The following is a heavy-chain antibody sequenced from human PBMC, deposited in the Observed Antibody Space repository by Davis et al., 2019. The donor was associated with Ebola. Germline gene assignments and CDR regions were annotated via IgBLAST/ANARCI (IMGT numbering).Heavy chain of an antibody. J-gene: IGHJ3*02. CDR2: IYTGDSDT. Sequence: GGSLRLSCKGSGYRFTSYWIGWVRQMPGKGLDWMGIIYTGDSDTRYSPSFRGQVTISADKSMKTAFLQWSSLKASDSGMYYCASLRRTITGMDDGFDIWGQGTMVTVSS. CDR1: GYRFTSYW. D-gene: IGHD2-8*02. V-gene: IGHV5-51*01. CDR3: ASLRRTITGMDDGFDI.